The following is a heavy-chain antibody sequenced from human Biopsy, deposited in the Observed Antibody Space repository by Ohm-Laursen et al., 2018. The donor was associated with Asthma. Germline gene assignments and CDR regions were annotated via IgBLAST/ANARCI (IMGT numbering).Heavy chain of an antibody. V-gene: IGHV4-34*01. CDR3: AGFCSGGNCPDH. J-gene: IGHJ4*02. D-gene: IGHD2-15*01. CDR1: GGSFSSNY. Sequence: GTLSLTCVVYGGSFSSNYWSWIRQTPGKGLEWLGDTHHSGYTNYNPSLSSRLTLSVDTSKKQISLRLSSVIAADTAVYYCAGFCSGGNCPDHWGQGTLVTVSS. CDR2: THHSGYT.